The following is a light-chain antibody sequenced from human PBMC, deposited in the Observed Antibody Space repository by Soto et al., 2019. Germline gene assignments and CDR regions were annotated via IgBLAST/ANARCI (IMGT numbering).Light chain of an antibody. Sequence: QSALTQPASVSGSPGQSITISCTGTSSDVGGYNYVSWYQQNPGKAPKLMIYDVNNRPSGVSYRCSGSKSGNTASLTISGLQAEDETDYYCSSYTSSSTRVFGTGPKLTVL. J-gene: IGLJ1*01. CDR1: SSDVGGYNY. CDR2: DVN. CDR3: SSYTSSSTRV. V-gene: IGLV2-14*01.